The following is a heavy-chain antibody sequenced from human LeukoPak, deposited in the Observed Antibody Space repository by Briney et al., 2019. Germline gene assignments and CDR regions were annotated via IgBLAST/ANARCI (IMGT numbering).Heavy chain of an antibody. Sequence: QAGGSLRLSCAASGFTFNSYAMHWVRQAPGRGLEWVAVISYDGSNKYSADSVKGRFTISRDNSKNTLYLQMNSLRADDTAVYYCARDGRNYYDRSGYYSALAYWGQGTLVTVSS. CDR3: ARDGRNYYDRSGYYSALAY. D-gene: IGHD3-22*01. CDR1: GFTFNSYA. V-gene: IGHV3-30-3*01. J-gene: IGHJ4*02. CDR2: ISYDGSNK.